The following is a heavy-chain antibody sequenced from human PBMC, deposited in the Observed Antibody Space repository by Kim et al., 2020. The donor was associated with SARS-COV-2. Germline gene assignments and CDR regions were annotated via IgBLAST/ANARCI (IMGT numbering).Heavy chain of an antibody. D-gene: IGHD6-19*01. J-gene: IGHJ6*02. CDR3: ARLGQWLVLEYYYYGMDV. V-gene: IGHV5-51*01. CDR2: IYPGDSDT. Sequence: GESLKISCKGSGYSFTSYWIGWVRQMPGKGLEWMGIIYPGDSDTRYSPSFQGQVTISADKSISTAYLQWSSLKASDTAMYYCARLGQWLVLEYYYYGMDVWGQGTTVTVSS. CDR1: GYSFTSYW.